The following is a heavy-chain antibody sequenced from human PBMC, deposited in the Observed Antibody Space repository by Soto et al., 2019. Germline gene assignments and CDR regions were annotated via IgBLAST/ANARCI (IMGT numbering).Heavy chain of an antibody. Sequence: QVQLQQWGAGLLVPSETLFLTCAVYGGSLNGYYWSWIRQAPGKGLEWIGEIDHGGSANYNPSLKSRAIMSVDSSKSQLSLTLTSVTAADTAVYYCARNVPGADYYYMDVWGEGTTVTVSS. J-gene: IGHJ6*03. V-gene: IGHV4-34*01. CDR3: ARNVPGADYYYMDV. D-gene: IGHD3-10*02. CDR1: GGSLNGYY. CDR2: IDHGGSA.